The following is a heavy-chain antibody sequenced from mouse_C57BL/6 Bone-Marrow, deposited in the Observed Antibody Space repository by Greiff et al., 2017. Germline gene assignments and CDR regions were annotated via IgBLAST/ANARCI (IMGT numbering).Heavy chain of an antibody. CDR2: ISGGGGNT. CDR3: ARRGYYGSEAMDY. V-gene: IGHV5-9*01. J-gene: IGHJ4*01. D-gene: IGHD1-1*01. CDR1: GFTFSSYT. Sequence: EVKLMESGGGLVKPGGSLKLSCAASGFTFSSYTMSWVRQTPEKRLEWVATISGGGGNTYYPDSVKGRFTISRDNAKNTLYLQMSSLRSEDTALYYCARRGYYGSEAMDYWGQGTSVTVSS.